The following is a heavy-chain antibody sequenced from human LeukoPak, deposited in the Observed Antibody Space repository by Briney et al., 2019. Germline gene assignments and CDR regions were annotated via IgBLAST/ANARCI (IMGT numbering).Heavy chain of an antibody. V-gene: IGHV1-69*13. Sequence: SVKVSCKASGGTFSSYAISWVRQAPGQGLEWMGGIIPIFGTANYAQKFQGRVTITADESTSTAYMELSALRSEDTAVYYCARVPYETTVTTGWFDPWGQGTPVTVSS. CDR3: ARVPYETTVTTGWFDP. CDR2: IIPIFGTA. D-gene: IGHD4-11*01. CDR1: GGTFSSYA. J-gene: IGHJ5*02.